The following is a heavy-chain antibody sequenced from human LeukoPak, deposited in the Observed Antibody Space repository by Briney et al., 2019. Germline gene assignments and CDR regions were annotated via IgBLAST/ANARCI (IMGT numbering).Heavy chain of an antibody. Sequence: PGGSLRLSSAASGFTFSNAWMNWVRQAPGKGLEWVGRIKSKTDGGTTDYAAPVKGRLTISRDDSKNTLYLQMNSLKTEDTAVYYCTTYYDSSGSPFDYWGQGTLVTVSS. D-gene: IGHD3-22*01. V-gene: IGHV3-15*07. CDR2: IKSKTDGGTT. CDR3: TTYYDSSGSPFDY. CDR1: GFTFSNAW. J-gene: IGHJ4*02.